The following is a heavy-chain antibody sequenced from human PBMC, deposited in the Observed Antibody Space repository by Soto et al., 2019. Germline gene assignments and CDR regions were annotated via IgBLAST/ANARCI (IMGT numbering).Heavy chain of an antibody. V-gene: IGHV4-59*01. CDR3: ASYSNYVGYWFGP. J-gene: IGHJ5*02. CDR2: IYYSGST. D-gene: IGHD4-4*01. Sequence: SETLSLTSTDSGSSISSYYWSRIRQPPGKGLEWIGYIYYSGSTNYNPSLKSRVTISVDTSKNQFSLKLSSVTAADTAVYYCASYSNYVGYWFGPWGQGTLVTVS. CDR1: GSSISSYY.